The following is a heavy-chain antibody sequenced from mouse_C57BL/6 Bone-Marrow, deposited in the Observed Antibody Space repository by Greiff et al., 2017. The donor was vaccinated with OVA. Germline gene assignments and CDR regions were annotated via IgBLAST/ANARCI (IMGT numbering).Heavy chain of an antibody. Sequence: QVQLKQSGSELRSPGSSVKLSCKDFDSEVFPIAYMSWVRQKPGHGFEWIGGILPSIGRTIYGEKFEDKATLDADTLSNTAYLELNSLTSEDSAIYYCARGFSFIYYGSSYVDYAMDYWGQGTSVTVSS. CDR1: DSEVFPIAY. J-gene: IGHJ4*01. D-gene: IGHD1-1*01. V-gene: IGHV15-2*01. CDR3: ARGFSFIYYGSSYVDYAMDY. CDR2: ILPSIGRT.